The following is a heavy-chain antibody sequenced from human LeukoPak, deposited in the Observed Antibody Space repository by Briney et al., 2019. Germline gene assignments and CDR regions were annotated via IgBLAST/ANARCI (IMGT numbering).Heavy chain of an antibody. CDR2: VNPSGST. J-gene: IGHJ4*02. Sequence: PSETLSLTCAVYGGSFSGYYWSWVRQPPGEGLEWIGEVNPSGSTNYNPSLKSRVTISVDTSKNQFSLNLSSVTAADTAVYYCARGSGSWYAYWGQGTLVTVSS. V-gene: IGHV4-34*01. D-gene: IGHD6-13*01. CDR1: GGSFSGYY. CDR3: ARGSGSWYAY.